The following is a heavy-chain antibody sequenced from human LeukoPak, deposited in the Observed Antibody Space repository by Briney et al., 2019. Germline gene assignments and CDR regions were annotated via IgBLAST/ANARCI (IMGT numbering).Heavy chain of an antibody. CDR3: ARHLGGLWFGESIKNWFDP. J-gene: IGHJ5*02. CDR1: GYSFTSYW. CDR2: IDPSDSYT. D-gene: IGHD3-10*01. Sequence: GESLRISCKGSGYSFTSYWISWARQMPGKGLEWMGRIDPSDSYTNYSPSFQGHVTISADKSISTAYLQWSSLKASDTAMYDCARHLGGLWFGESIKNWFDPWGQGTLVTVSS. V-gene: IGHV5-10-1*01.